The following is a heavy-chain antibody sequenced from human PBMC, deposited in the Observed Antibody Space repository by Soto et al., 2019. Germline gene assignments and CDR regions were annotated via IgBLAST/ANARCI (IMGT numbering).Heavy chain of an antibody. D-gene: IGHD1-26*01. V-gene: IGHV3-30-3*01. Sequence: QVQLVESGGGVVQPGRSLRLSCAASGFTFSSCAMHWVRQAPGKGLEWVAVISYDGSNKYYADSVKGRFTISRDNSKNTLYLQMNSLRAEDTAVYYCARDSGELLPHNWFDPWGQGTLVTVSS. CDR3: ARDSGELLPHNWFDP. CDR1: GFTFSSCA. CDR2: ISYDGSNK. J-gene: IGHJ5*02.